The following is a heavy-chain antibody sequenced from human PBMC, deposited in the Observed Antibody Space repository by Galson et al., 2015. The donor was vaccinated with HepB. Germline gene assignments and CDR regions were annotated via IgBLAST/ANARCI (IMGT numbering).Heavy chain of an antibody. D-gene: IGHD2-15*01. CDR2: TYHSGTT. CDR1: GGSISSNSHS. CDR3: ARGVGHCSGNTCYLANYNWFDP. Sequence: TLSLTCAVSGGSISSNSHSWSWIRQSPEKGLEWIGYTYHSGTTRYNPSLKSRVTISVDRSRNHFSLKVTSVIAADTAVYYCARGVGHCSGNTCYLANYNWFDPWGQGIQVSVSS. V-gene: IGHV4-30-2*06. J-gene: IGHJ5*02.